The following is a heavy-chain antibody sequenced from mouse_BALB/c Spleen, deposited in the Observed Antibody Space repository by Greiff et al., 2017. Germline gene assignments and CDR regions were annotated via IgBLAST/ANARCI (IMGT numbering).Heavy chain of an antibody. D-gene: IGHD2-12*01. Sequence: EVKLMESGGGLVKPGGSLKLSCAASGFTFSSYAMSWVRQSPEKRLEWVAEISSGGSYTYYPDTVTGRFTISRDNAKNTLYLEMSSLRSEDTAMYYCARRGYRDYFDYWGQGTTLTVSS. J-gene: IGHJ2*01. CDR3: ARRGYRDYFDY. V-gene: IGHV5-9-4*01. CDR1: GFTFSSYA. CDR2: ISSGGSYT.